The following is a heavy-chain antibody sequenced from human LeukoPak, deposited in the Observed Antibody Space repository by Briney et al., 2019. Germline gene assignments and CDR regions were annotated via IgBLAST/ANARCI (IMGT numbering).Heavy chain of an antibody. D-gene: IGHD3-10*01. CDR3: ARVVTMVRGVISILYYFDY. Sequence: PSETLSLTCAISGVYISSGAYSWSWIRQPPGKGLEWIGYIHHSGSTHYNPSLKGRVTISVDRSSNQFSLKLSSVTAADTAVYYCARVVTMVRGVISILYYFDYWGQGTQVAVSS. J-gene: IGHJ4*02. CDR1: GVYISSGAYS. V-gene: IGHV4-30-2*01. CDR2: IHHSGST.